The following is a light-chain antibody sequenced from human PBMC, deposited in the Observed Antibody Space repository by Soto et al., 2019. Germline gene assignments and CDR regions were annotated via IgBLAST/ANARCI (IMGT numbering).Light chain of an antibody. J-gene: IGLJ1*01. CDR2: MND. Sequence: QSVLTQPPSASGNPGQSLTISCSGSTSNILRNYVYWYRHLPGTAPRLLISMNDQRPSGVPDRFSGSKSGTSASLAISGLRSEDEADYYCASWDDSLSGYVFGTGTKVTVL. CDR3: ASWDDSLSGYV. V-gene: IGLV1-47*01. CDR1: TSNILRNY.